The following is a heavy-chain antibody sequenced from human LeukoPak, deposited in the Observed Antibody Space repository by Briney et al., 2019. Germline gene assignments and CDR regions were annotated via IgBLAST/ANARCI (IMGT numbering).Heavy chain of an antibody. V-gene: IGHV4-38-2*01. Sequence: SETLSLTCAVSGYSISSGYYWGWIRQPPGKGLEWIGSIYHSGSTYYNPSLKSRVTIPVDTSKNQFSLKLSSVTAADTAVDYCATGKKAGTFDYWGQGTLVTVSS. J-gene: IGHJ4*02. CDR1: GYSISSGYY. D-gene: IGHD6-13*01. CDR2: IYHSGST. CDR3: ATGKKAGTFDY.